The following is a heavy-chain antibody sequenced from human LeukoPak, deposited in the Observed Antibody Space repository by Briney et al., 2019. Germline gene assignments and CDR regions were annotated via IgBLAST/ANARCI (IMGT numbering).Heavy chain of an antibody. D-gene: IGHD3-22*01. J-gene: IGHJ4*02. CDR1: GFXFSSYA. CDR2: ISGSGVRT. V-gene: IGHV3-23*01. Sequence: GGSLRLSCAASGFXFSSYAISWVRQAPGKGLEWVSTISGSGVRTYYADSVKGRFTISRDSSKNTLYLQMNSLRAEDTAIYYCAKGAIYDSSAYYFSFDYWGQGTLVTVSS. CDR3: AKGAIYDSSAYYFSFDY.